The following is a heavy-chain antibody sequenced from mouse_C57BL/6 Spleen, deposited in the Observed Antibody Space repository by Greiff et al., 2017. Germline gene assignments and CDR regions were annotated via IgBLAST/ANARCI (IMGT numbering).Heavy chain of an antibody. CDR3: AKSHYYGSSYGYFDV. CDR2: IWSGGST. J-gene: IGHJ1*03. Sequence: VQLQESGPGLVQPSQSLSITCTVSGFSLTSYGVHWVRQPPGKGLEWLGVIWSGGSTDYNAAFISRLSISKDNSKSQVFFKMNSLQADDTAIYYGAKSHYYGSSYGYFDVWGTGTTVTVSS. D-gene: IGHD1-1*01. CDR1: GFSLTSYG. V-gene: IGHV2-4*01.